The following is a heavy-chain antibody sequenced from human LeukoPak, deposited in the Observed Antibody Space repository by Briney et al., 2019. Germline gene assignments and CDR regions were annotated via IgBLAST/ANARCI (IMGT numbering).Heavy chain of an antibody. J-gene: IGHJ4*02. V-gene: IGHV4-34*01. D-gene: IGHD3-22*01. CDR1: GGSFSGYY. CDR3: ARLHYDSSGYLFDY. Sequence: PSETLSLTCAVYGGSFSGYYWSWIRQPPGKGLEWIGEINHSGSTNYNPSLKSRVTISVDTSKNQFSLKLSSVTAADTAVYYCARLHYDSSGYLFDYWGQGTLVTVSS. CDR2: INHSGST.